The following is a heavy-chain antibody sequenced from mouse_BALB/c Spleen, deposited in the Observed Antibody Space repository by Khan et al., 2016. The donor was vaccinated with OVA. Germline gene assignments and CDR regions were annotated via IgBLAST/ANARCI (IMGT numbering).Heavy chain of an antibody. Sequence: MQLEESGPELMKPGASVKISCKASGYSFTSYYIHWVKQSHGKSLKWIGYVDPFSGGTTYNQKFKGKATLTVDKSSSTAYIHFSNLTSEDSAVYYCTRHGYVAWFTYWGQGTLVTVSA. J-gene: IGHJ3*01. V-gene: IGHV1S135*01. CDR1: GYSFTSYY. D-gene: IGHD2-2*01. CDR3: TRHGYVAWFTY. CDR2: VDPFSGGT.